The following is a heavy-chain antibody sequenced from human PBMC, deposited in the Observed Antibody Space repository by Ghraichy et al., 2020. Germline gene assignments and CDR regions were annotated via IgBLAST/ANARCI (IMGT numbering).Heavy chain of an antibody. J-gene: IGHJ4*02. CDR1: GFTFSSYA. CDR3: AKRPPSSWYFDY. D-gene: IGHD6-13*01. Sequence: LSLTCAASGFTFSSYAMTWVRQAPGKGLEWVSGISGTGGSTYSADSVKGRFTISRDNSKNTLYLQMNSLRAEDTAIYYCAKRPPSSWYFDYWGQGTLVTVSS. CDR2: ISGTGGST. V-gene: IGHV3-23*01.